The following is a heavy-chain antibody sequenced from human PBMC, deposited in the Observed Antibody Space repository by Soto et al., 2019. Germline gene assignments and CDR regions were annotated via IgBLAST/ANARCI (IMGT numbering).Heavy chain of an antibody. D-gene: IGHD1-26*01. CDR1: GFTFSSYG. Sequence: QVQLVESGGGVVQPGRSLRLSCAASGFTFSSYGMHWVRQAPGKGLEWVAVIWYDGSNKYYADSVKGRFTISRDNSKHSLYLQMNSLRAEDTAVYYCARDVVGSQDYYYVMDVWGQGTTVTVSS. V-gene: IGHV3-33*01. J-gene: IGHJ6*02. CDR3: ARDVVGSQDYYYVMDV. CDR2: IWYDGSNK.